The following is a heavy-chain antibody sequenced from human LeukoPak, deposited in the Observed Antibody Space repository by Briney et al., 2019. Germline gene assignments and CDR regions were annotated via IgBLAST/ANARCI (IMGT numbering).Heavy chain of an antibody. V-gene: IGHV3-30*18. J-gene: IGHJ6*02. CDR2: ISYDGSNK. Sequence: PGGSLRLSCAASGFTFSSYGMHWVRQAPGKGLEWVAVISYDGSNKYYADSVKGRFTISRDNSKNTLYLQMNSLRAEDTAVYYCAKEGYSRLNYGMDVWGQGTTVTVSS. D-gene: IGHD6-13*01. CDR1: GFTFSSYG. CDR3: AKEGYSRLNYGMDV.